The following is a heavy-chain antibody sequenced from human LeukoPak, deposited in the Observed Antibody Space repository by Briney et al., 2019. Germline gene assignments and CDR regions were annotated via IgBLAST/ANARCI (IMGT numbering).Heavy chain of an antibody. CDR3: AREGSVWDSFDY. D-gene: IGHD6-19*01. CDR1: GYTFTSYA. V-gene: IGHV1-3*01. J-gene: IGHJ4*02. CDR2: INAGNGNT. Sequence: ASVKVSCKASGYTFTSYAMHWVRQAPGQRLEWMGWINAGNGNTKYSQKFQGRVTITRDTSASTAYMELSSLRSEDTAVYYCAREGSVWDSFDYWGQGTLVTVSS.